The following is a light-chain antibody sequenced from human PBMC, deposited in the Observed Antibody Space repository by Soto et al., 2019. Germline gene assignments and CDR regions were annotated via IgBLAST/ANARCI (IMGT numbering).Light chain of an antibody. CDR2: DVS. V-gene: IGLV2-14*04. CDR1: SSDVGGYNY. J-gene: IGLJ1*01. Sequence: GSPGQSITISCTGTSSDVGGYNYVSWYQQYPGKAPKLMIYDVSNRPSGISNRFSGSKSGNTASLTISGLQAEDEADYYCSSYTSSSTLYVFGTGTKVTVL. CDR3: SSYTSSSTLYV.